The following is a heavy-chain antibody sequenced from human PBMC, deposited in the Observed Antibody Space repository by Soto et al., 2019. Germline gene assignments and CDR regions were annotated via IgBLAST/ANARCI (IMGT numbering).Heavy chain of an antibody. J-gene: IGHJ6*02. CDR3: ARVDILSVYGCMDV. D-gene: IGHD3-9*01. CDR2: IYNSGTT. Sequence: SETLSLTCNVSGAPISSGGFYWSWIRQPPGKGPEWIGYIYNSGTTFYNPSLGSRVTMSLDAAKNHFSLELRSVTVADTAVYYCARVDILSVYGCMDVWGQGTTVTVSS. CDR1: GAPISSGGFY. V-gene: IGHV4-30-4*08.